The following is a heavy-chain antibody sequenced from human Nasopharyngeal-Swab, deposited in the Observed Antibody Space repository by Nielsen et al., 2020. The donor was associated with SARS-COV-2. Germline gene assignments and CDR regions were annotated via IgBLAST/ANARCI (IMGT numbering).Heavy chain of an antibody. D-gene: IGHD3-3*01. J-gene: IGHJ6*02. CDR2: ISSSSSYI. CDR3: AREGQIFGVVDYYYYGMDV. V-gene: IGHV3-21*01. Sequence: GESLQISWAASGFTFSSYSMNWVRQAPGKGLEWASSISSSSSYIYYADSVKGRFTISRDNAKNSLYLQMNSLRAEDTAVYYCAREGQIFGVVDYYYYGMDVWGRGTTVTVSS. CDR1: GFTFSSYS.